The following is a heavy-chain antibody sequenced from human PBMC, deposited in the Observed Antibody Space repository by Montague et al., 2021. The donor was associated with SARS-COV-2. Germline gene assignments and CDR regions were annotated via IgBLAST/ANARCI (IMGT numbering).Heavy chain of an antibody. D-gene: IGHD2-15*01. CDR3: ARGTRRVFTYDEDGSGDASGY. Sequence: SETLSLTCAVSGGSFSGYYWSWIRQPPGKGLVWIGEINHSGSTTYNPSLKSRLTISVGTSKNQFSLKLISVTAAATAVYYCARGTRRVFTYDEDGSGDASGYWGQGTLVTVSS. V-gene: IGHV4-34*01. J-gene: IGHJ4*02. CDR2: INHSGST. CDR1: GGSFSGYY.